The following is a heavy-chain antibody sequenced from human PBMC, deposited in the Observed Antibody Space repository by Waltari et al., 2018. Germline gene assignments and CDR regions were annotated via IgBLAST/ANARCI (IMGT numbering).Heavy chain of an antibody. V-gene: IGHV3-48*04. J-gene: IGHJ4*02. CDR1: GFTFSSYR. CDR3: ARGRDSSGFGY. Sequence: EVQLVESGGGLVQPGGSLRLSCAASGFTFSSYRMNWVRQAPGKGLEWVSYISSSSSTIYYAYSVKGRFTISRDNAKNSLYLQMNSLRAEDTAVYYCARGRDSSGFGYWGQGTLVTVSS. D-gene: IGHD3-22*01. CDR2: ISSSSSTI.